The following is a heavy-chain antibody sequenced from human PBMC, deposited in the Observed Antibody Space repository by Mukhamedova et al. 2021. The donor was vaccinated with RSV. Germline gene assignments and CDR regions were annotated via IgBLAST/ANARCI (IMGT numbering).Heavy chain of an antibody. Sequence: AEYMGGRFTISRDNAKNSLYLQMNSLGAEDTALYYCARSLGKGNSSSSTPGYWGQGTLVTVSS. CDR3: ARSLGKGNSSSSTPGY. V-gene: IGHV3-20*03. J-gene: IGHJ4*02. D-gene: IGHD6-6*01.